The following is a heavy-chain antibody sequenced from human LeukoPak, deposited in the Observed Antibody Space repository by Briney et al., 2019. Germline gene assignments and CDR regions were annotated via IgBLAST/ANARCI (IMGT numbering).Heavy chain of an antibody. CDR2: IKQDGSEK. J-gene: IGHJ4*02. V-gene: IGHV3-7*01. CDR3: ARGGYSYGADLDY. Sequence: GGSLRLSCAASGFTFSSYWMSWVRQAPGKGLEWVANIKQDGSEKYYVDSVKGRFTISRDNAKNSLYLQMNSLRAEDTAVYYCARGGYSYGADLDYWGQGALVTVSS. CDR1: GFTFSSYW. D-gene: IGHD5-18*01.